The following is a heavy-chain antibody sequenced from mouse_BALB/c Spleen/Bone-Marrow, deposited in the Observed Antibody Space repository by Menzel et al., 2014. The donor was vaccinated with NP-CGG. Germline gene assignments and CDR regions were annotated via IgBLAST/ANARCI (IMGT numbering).Heavy chain of an antibody. CDR1: GFNIKDIY. J-gene: IGHJ2*01. CDR3: ARDCGPFDY. Sequence: EVMLVESGAELVKPGDSVKLSCTASGFNIKDIYMHWVKQRPEQGLEWIGRTDPANGDTKYDPKFQGKATITADTSSNTAYLQLSSLASEDTAVYYCARDCGPFDYWGQGTTLTVSS. CDR2: TDPANGDT. V-gene: IGHV14-3*02.